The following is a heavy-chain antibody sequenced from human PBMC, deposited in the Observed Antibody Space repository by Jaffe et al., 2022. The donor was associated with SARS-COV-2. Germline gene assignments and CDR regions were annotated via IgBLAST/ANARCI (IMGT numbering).Heavy chain of an antibody. V-gene: IGHV3-9*01. CDR1: GFTFDDYA. D-gene: IGHD6-19*01. CDR2: ISWNSGSI. CDR3: AKDMNPTLPEGAVAGTLVY. J-gene: IGHJ4*02. Sequence: EVQLVESGGGLVQPGRSLRLSCAASGFTFDDYAMHWVRQAPGKGLEWVSGISWNSGSIGYADSVKGRFTISRDNAKNSLYLQMNSLRAEDTALYYCAKDMNPTLPEGAVAGTLVYWGQGTLVTVSS.